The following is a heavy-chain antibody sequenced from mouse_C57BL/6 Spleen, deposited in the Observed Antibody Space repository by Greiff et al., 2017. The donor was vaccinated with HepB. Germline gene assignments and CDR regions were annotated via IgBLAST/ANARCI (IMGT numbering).Heavy chain of an antibody. D-gene: IGHD1-1*01. CDR2: ISGGGGNT. Sequence: DVQLVESGGGLVKPGGSLKLSCAASGFTFSSYTMSWVRQTPEKRLEWVATISGGGGNTYYPDSVKGRFTISRDNAKNTLYLQISSLRSEDTALYYCARKWGYYGSSLYFDYWGQGTTLTVSS. CDR3: ARKWGYYGSSLYFDY. J-gene: IGHJ2*01. CDR1: GFTFSSYT. V-gene: IGHV5-9*01.